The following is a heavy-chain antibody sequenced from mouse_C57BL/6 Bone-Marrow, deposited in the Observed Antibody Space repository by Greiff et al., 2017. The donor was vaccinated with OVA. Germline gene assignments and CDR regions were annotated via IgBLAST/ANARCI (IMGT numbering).Heavy chain of an antibody. CDR2: IRNKANGYTT. CDR3: ARYNWFYYFDY. CDR1: GFTFTDYY. D-gene: IGHD2-2*01. J-gene: IGHJ2*01. V-gene: IGHV7-3*01. Sequence: DVHLVESGGGLVQPGGSLSLSCAASGFTFTDYYMSWVRQPPGKALEWLGFIRNKANGYTTEYSASVKGRFTISRDNSPSILYLQMNALRAEDSATYYCARYNWFYYFDYWGQGTTLTVSS.